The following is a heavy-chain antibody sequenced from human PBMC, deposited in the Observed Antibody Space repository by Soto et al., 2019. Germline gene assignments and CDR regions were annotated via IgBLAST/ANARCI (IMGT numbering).Heavy chain of an antibody. D-gene: IGHD3-10*01. CDR2: ISWNSVTI. Sequence: EVQLVESGGGLAQPGWSRRLSCAASGFNFDDHAMHWVRQTPGKGLEWVSGISWNSVTINYADSIKGRFTISRDNAKRTQQLQMNKLTAAATAMYMCVWSRGTPPRAGWLDVWGQGTMVTVST. CDR1: GFNFDDHA. V-gene: IGHV3-9*01. CDR3: VWSRGTPPRAGWLDV. J-gene: IGHJ5*02.